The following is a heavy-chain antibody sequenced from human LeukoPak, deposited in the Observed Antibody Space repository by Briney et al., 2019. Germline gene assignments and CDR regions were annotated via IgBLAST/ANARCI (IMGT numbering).Heavy chain of an antibody. CDR1: GFTFSNAC. Sequence: GGSLRLSCAASGFTFSNACMSWVRQAPGKRLEWVGRIKSKTDGGTTDYAAPVKGRFTISRDDSKNTLYLQMNSLKTEDTAVYYCTTQGWYSSSGFDYWGQGTLVTVSS. CDR2: IKSKTDGGTT. D-gene: IGHD6-13*01. J-gene: IGHJ4*02. V-gene: IGHV3-15*01. CDR3: TTQGWYSSSGFDY.